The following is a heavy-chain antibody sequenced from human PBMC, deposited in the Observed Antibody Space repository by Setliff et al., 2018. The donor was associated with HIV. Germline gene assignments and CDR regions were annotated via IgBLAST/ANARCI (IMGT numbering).Heavy chain of an antibody. CDR3: ARLRGYFYGHGRYFDY. V-gene: IGHV4-59*01. CDR1: GGSLIGYY. CDR2: IYYTEIT. D-gene: IGHD5-18*01. Sequence: SLTCTVSGGSLIGYYWSWIRQSPGKGLEWIGSIYYTEITNYNPSLKSRVTISVDTSKNQFSLKLTSVTAADTALYYCARLRGYFYGHGRYFDYWGQGTLVTVSS. J-gene: IGHJ4*02.